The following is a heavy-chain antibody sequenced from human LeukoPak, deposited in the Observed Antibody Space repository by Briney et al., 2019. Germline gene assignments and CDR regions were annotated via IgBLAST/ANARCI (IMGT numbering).Heavy chain of an antibody. CDR3: ARGERDGYNTFDY. Sequence: SVKVSCKPSRGTLSSYAISWVRQAPGQGLEWMGGIIPIFGTANYAQKFQGRVTITTDESTSTAYMELSSLRSEDTAVYYCARGERDGYNTFDYWGQGTLVTVSS. J-gene: IGHJ4*02. D-gene: IGHD5-24*01. CDR2: IIPIFGTA. V-gene: IGHV1-69*05. CDR1: RGTLSSYA.